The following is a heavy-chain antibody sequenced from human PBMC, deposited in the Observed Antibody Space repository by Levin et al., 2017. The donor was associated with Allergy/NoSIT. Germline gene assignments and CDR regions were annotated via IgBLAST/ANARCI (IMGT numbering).Heavy chain of an antibody. CDR2: INHSGST. CDR3: ASSGYSSSGEDYGDYVGDDIDI. CDR1: GGSFSGYY. Sequence: GSLRLSCAVYGGSFSGYYWSWIRQPPGKGLEWIGEINHSGSTNYNPSLKSRVTISVDTSKNQFSLKLSSVTAADTAVYYCASSGYSSSGEDYGDYVGDDIDIWGKGKMVTVSS. D-gene: IGHD6-6*01. J-gene: IGHJ3*02. V-gene: IGHV4-34*01.